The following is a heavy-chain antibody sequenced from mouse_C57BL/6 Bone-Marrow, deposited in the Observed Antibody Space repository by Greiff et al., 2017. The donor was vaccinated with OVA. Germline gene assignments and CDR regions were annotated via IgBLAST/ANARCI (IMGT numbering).Heavy chain of an antibody. J-gene: IGHJ3*01. CDR1: GYTFTDYE. V-gene: IGHV1-15*01. CDR3: TIYYVNYVAWFAY. Sequence: VQLQQSGAELVRPGASVTLSCKASGYTFTDYEMHGVKQTPVHGLAWLGAIDPATGGNAFNQELQGQAILTADKSSSSAYMELRSLTSEDSAVYYCTIYYVNYVAWFAYWGQGTLVTVSA. D-gene: IGHD2-1*01. CDR2: IDPATGGN.